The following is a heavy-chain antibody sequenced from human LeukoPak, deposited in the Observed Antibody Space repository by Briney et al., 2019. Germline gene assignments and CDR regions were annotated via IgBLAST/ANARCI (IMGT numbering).Heavy chain of an antibody. J-gene: IGHJ4*02. CDR3: AKGAEIDH. CDR1: GFNFNNFA. V-gene: IGHV3-23*01. Sequence: SEGSLRLSCAASGFNFNNFAMSWVRQAPGKGPEWLSAMTGPADTTYYAESVKGRFTISRDYSKSMVYLQMNSLRVEDTAIYYCAKGAEIDHWGQGTLVTVSS. CDR2: MTGPADTT.